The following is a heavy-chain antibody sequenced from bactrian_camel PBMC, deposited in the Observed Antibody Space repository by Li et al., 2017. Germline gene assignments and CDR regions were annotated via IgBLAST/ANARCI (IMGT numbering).Heavy chain of an antibody. CDR3: AAARDWRLCVPSTPMLY. J-gene: IGHJ4*01. D-gene: IGHD1*01. CDR2: RLFGGGSP. CDR1: GLTYSRCT. Sequence: ASGLTYSRCTMAWFRQAPGKEREGVAARLFGGGSPYYADSVKGRFTISHDRAKNTLYLQMSNLKPDDAAMYYCAAARDWRLCVPSTPMLYWGQGTQVTVS. V-gene: IGHV3S28*01.